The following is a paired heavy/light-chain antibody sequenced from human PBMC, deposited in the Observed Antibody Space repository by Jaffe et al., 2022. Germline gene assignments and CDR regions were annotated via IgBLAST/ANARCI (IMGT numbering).Heavy chain of an antibody. CDR2: INYSGST. Sequence: QVQLQESGPGLVKPSETLSLTCTVSGGSVSSRIYYWSWIRQPPGKGLEWIGYINYSGSTKYNPSLKSRVALSVDTPNNQFSLKLTSVTAADTAVYYCARTGGVIAPNGYYFDYWGQGTLVTVSS. CDR3: ARTGGVIAPNGYYFDY. V-gene: IGHV4-61*01. J-gene: IGHJ4*02. CDR1: GGSVSSRIYY. D-gene: IGHD2-15*01.
Light chain of an antibody. CDR3: NSRDSSGTGV. CDR1: SLRTYY. Sequence: SSEVTQDPAVSVALGQTVRITCQGDSLRTYYANWYQQKPGQAPVLVIYSKNNRPSGIPDRFSGSSSGNTASLTITGAQAEDEADYYCNSRDSSGTGVFGTGTKVTV. V-gene: IGLV3-19*01. J-gene: IGLJ1*01. CDR2: SKN.